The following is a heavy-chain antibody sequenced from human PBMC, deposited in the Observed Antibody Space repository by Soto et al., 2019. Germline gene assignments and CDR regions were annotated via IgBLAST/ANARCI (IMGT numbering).Heavy chain of an antibody. CDR3: AKGRPGVAAAPDS. D-gene: IGHD2-21*01. CDR2: ASGSGSGT. Sequence: GGSLRLSCAASGFTFSDYAMAWVRQAPGKGLEWVSSASGSGSGTYYADSVKGRFTISRDNSKNTLFLHMTNLRAGDTALYFCAKGRPGVAAAPDSWGQGTLVTVSS. V-gene: IGHV3-23*01. CDR1: GFTFSDYA. J-gene: IGHJ4*02.